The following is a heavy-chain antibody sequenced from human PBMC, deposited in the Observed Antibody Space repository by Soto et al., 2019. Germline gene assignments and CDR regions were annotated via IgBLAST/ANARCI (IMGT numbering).Heavy chain of an antibody. CDR3: ATAVGDYYGMDV. J-gene: IGHJ6*02. V-gene: IGHV1-2*02. CDR1: GYTFTGYY. D-gene: IGHD2-15*01. CDR2: INPNSGGT. Sequence: GASVKVSCKASGYTFTGYYMHWVRRAPGQGLEWMGWINPNSGGTNYAQKFQGRVTMTRDTSISTAYMELSRLRSDDTAVYYCATAVGDYYGMDVWGQGTTVTVSS.